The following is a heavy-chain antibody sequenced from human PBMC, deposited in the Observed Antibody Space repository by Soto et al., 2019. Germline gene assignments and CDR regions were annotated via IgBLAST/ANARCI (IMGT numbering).Heavy chain of an antibody. CDR3: ASAYCGGDCSNYYYGMDV. J-gene: IGHJ6*02. Sequence: ASVKVSCKASGYTFTSYAMHWVRQAPGQRLEWMGWINAGNGNTKYSQKFQGRVTITRDTSASTAYMELSSLRSEDTAVYYCASAYCGGDCSNYYYGMDVWGQGTTVTVSS. CDR2: INAGNGNT. V-gene: IGHV1-3*01. D-gene: IGHD2-21*02. CDR1: GYTFTSYA.